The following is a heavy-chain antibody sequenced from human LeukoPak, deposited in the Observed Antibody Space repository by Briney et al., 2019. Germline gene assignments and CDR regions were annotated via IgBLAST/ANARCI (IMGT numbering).Heavy chain of an antibody. D-gene: IGHD3-22*01. CDR2: IYHSGST. CDR3: ARERGITSRHPSYYSPDDAFDT. V-gene: IGHV4-38-2*02. CDR1: GYSISSGYY. J-gene: IGHJ3*02. Sequence: SETLSLTCTVSGYSISSGYYWGWIRQPPGKGLEWIGSIYHSGSTYYNPSLKSRVTISVDTSKNQFSLKLSSVTAADTAVYYCARERGITSRHPSYYSPDDAFDTWAKGQWSPSLQ.